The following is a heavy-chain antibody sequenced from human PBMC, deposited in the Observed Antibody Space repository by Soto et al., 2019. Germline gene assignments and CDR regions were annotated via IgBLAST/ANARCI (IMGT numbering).Heavy chain of an antibody. CDR3: ARLGTPYYSSSWGNRFDP. D-gene: IGHD6-13*01. CDR2: IIPIFGTA. Sequence: QVQLVQSGAEVKKPGSSVKVSCKASGGTFSSYAISWVRQAPGQGLEWMGGIIPIFGTANYAQKFQGRVTITADESTSTAYMELSSLRSEDTAVYYCARLGTPYYSSSWGNRFDPWGQGTLVTVSS. J-gene: IGHJ5*02. CDR1: GGTFSSYA. V-gene: IGHV1-69*01.